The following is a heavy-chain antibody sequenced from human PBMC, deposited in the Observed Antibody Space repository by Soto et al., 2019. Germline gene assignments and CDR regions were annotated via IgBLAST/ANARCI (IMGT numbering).Heavy chain of an antibody. D-gene: IGHD3-16*01. V-gene: IGHV4-30-4*01. CDR2: IYYSGST. J-gene: IGHJ4*02. CDR3: ARQPRGPGYGERGLYFDY. CDR1: GASISSGDYY. Sequence: SETLSLTCSVSGASISSGDYYWSWIRQPPGKGLEWIGYIYYSGSTYYNPSLKSRVTISVDTSRNQFSLNLISVTAADTAVYFCARQPRGPGYGERGLYFDYWGQGTLVTVSS.